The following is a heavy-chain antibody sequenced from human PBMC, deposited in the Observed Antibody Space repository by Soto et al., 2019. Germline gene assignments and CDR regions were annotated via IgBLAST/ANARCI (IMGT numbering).Heavy chain of an antibody. CDR1: GVTFSNYA. CDR3: ARAPLTIYDTSGYYDY. CDR2: IWSDGTNK. V-gene: IGHV3-33*01. Sequence: QVQLVGSGGGVVQPGRSLRLSCAASGVTFSNYAMHWVRQAPGKGLEWGAVIWSDGTNKYYADSVKGRFTISRDKSKNTLYLQMNSLRAEDTAVYYCARAPLTIYDTSGYYDYWGQGIQVTVSS. J-gene: IGHJ4*02. D-gene: IGHD3-22*01.